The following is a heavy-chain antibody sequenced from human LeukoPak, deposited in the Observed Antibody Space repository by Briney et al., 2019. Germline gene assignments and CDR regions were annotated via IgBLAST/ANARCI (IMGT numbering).Heavy chain of an antibody. CDR1: GFTFSNYW. Sequence: PGGSLRLSCAASGFTFSNYWMSWVRRAPGEGLEWVANIKQDGSETYYVDSVRGRFTISRDNAKNSLYLQMNSLRAEDTAVYYCAREVMTTQNWFDPWGQGTLVTVSS. CDR2: IKQDGSET. CDR3: AREVMTTQNWFDP. V-gene: IGHV3-7*01. D-gene: IGHD4-11*01. J-gene: IGHJ5*02.